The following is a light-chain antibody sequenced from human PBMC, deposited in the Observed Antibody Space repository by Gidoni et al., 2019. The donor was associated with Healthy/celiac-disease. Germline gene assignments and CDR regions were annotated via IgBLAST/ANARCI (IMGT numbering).Light chain of an antibody. J-gene: IGKJ4*01. CDR1: QSISSY. V-gene: IGKV1-39*01. CDR3: QQSYSTPPEGLT. Sequence: DIQMTQSPSSLSASVGDRVTITCRASQSISSYLNWYQQKPGKAPKLLISAASSLQSGVPSRFSGSGSGTDFALTISSLQPEDFATYYCQQSYSTPPEGLTFGGGTKVEIK. CDR2: AAS.